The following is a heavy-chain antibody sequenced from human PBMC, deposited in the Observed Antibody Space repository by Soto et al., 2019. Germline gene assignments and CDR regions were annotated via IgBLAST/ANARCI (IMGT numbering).Heavy chain of an antibody. CDR2: INHSGST. D-gene: IGHD5-12*01. Sequence: PSETLSVTCAVYGGSFIGYYWSWIRQPPGKGLEWIGEINHSGSTNYNPSLKSRVTISVDTSKNQFSLKLSSVTAADTAVYYCATSGYDLHYFDYWGQGTLVTVSS. CDR3: ATSGYDLHYFDY. CDR1: GGSFIGYY. V-gene: IGHV4-34*01. J-gene: IGHJ4*02.